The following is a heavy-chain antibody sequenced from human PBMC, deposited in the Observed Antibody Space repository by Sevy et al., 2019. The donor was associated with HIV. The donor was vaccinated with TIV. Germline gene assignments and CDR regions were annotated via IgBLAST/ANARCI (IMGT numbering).Heavy chain of an antibody. CDR3: ARGSRYSCSSEDAFDI. Sequence: GGFLRLSCAASGFTFSSYSMNWVRQAPGKGLEWVSSISSSSSYIYYADTVKGRFTISRDNAKNSLYLQMNSLRAEDTAVYYCARGSRYSCSSEDAFDIWGQGTMVTVSS. V-gene: IGHV3-21*01. J-gene: IGHJ3*02. D-gene: IGHD6-6*01. CDR1: GFTFSSYS. CDR2: ISSSSSYI.